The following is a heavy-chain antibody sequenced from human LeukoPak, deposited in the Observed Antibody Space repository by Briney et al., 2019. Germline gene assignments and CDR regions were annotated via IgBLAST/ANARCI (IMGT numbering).Heavy chain of an antibody. CDR2: IWSDGTER. Sequence: QPGGSLRLSCATSGFTFSHYGMHWVRQAPGKGLEWVAVIWSDGTERYYGDSAKGRFTISRDNSKKTVYLQMNSLRVEDTAIYYCAKDAQRGFDFSNSLESWGQGTLVTVSS. V-gene: IGHV3-33*06. J-gene: IGHJ4*02. CDR3: AKDAQRGFDFSNSLES. D-gene: IGHD4-11*01. CDR1: GFTFSHYG.